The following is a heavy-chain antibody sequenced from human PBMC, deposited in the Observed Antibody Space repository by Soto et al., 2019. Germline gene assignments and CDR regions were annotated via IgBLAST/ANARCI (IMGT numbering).Heavy chain of an antibody. Sequence: EVQLVQSGGGLVQPGGSLSFSCAASGFTFSSYWMHWFRQAPGKGLVWVSRINSDGSSTSYADSVKGRFTISRDNAKNTLYLQMNSLRAQDPAIYYCARRSAVAGLHYWGQGTLGTVSS. D-gene: IGHD6-19*01. V-gene: IGHV3-74*01. CDR2: INSDGSST. CDR1: GFTFSSYW. J-gene: IGHJ4*02. CDR3: ARRSAVAGLHY.